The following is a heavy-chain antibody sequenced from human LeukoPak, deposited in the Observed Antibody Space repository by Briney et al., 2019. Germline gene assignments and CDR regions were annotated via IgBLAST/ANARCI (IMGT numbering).Heavy chain of an antibody. V-gene: IGHV3-21*01. Sequence: GGSLRLSCVASGFTFSDYTMNWVRQTPGKGLEWVSSISVNAHSVRYADAATGRFTISRHDAQNSLYLHMNRLGAEDAAVYYCARDCKLSNPTAYFYNGMDVWGQGTSVIVSS. CDR1: GFTFSDYT. CDR2: ISVNAHSV. J-gene: IGHJ6*02. CDR3: ARDCKLSNPTAYFYNGMDV. D-gene: IGHD2/OR15-2a*01.